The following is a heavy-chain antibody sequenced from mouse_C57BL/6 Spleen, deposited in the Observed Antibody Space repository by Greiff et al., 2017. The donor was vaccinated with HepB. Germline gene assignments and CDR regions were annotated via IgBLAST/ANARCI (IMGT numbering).Heavy chain of an antibody. CDR3: ERHYYGSSYGFAY. Sequence: VQLQQSGAELVRPGSSVKLSCKASGYTFTSYWMHWVKQRPIQGLEWIGNIDPSDSETHYNQKFKDKATLTVDKSSSTAYMQLSSLTSEDSAVYDCERHYYGSSYGFAYWGQGTLVTVSA. CDR2: IDPSDSET. V-gene: IGHV1-52*01. D-gene: IGHD1-1*01. J-gene: IGHJ3*01. CDR1: GYTFTSYW.